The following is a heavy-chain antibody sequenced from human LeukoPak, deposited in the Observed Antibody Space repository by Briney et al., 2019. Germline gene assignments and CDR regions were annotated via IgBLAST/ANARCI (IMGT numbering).Heavy chain of an antibody. CDR1: RFTFSSYA. J-gene: IGHJ4*02. Sequence: LRLSCAASRFTFSSYAMSWIRQPPGKGREWIWEINHSGSTNYNPSPKSRVTISVDTSKKQFSLKLSAVTAANTAVYYCARDVLLWFGELCRFDYWGPGALVTASS. CDR2: INHSGST. V-gene: IGHV4-34*01. CDR3: ARDVLLWFGELCRFDY. D-gene: IGHD3-10*01.